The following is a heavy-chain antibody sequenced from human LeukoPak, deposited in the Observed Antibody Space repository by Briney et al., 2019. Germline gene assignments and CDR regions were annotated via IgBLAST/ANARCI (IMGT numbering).Heavy chain of an antibody. D-gene: IGHD3-10*01. CDR2: ISYDGSNK. J-gene: IGHJ4*02. Sequence: GGSLRLSCAASGFTFSSYGMHWVRQASGKGLEWVAVISYDGSNKYYADSVKGRFTISRDNSKNTLYLQMNSLRAEDTAVYYCAKVGPLWFGIYDYWGQGTLVTVSS. V-gene: IGHV3-30*18. CDR3: AKVGPLWFGIYDY. CDR1: GFTFSSYG.